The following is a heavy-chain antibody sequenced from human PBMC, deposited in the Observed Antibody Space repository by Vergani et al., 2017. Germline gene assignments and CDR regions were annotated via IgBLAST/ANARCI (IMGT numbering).Heavy chain of an antibody. CDR3: ARVPGEQESYGYYYYYGMDV. V-gene: IGHV5-51*01. CDR1: GYSFTSYW. J-gene: IGHJ6*02. CDR2: IYPGDSDT. D-gene: IGHD5-18*01. Sequence: EVQLVQSGAEVKKPGESLKISCKGSGYSFTSYWIGWVRQMPGKGLEWMGIIYPGDSDTRYSPSFQGQVTISADKSISTAYLQWSSLKASDTAMYYCARVPGEQESYGYYYYYGMDVWGQGTTVTVSS.